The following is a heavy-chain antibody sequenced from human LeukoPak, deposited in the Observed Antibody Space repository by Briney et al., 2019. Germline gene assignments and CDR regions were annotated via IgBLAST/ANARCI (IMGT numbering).Heavy chain of an antibody. CDR2: IYYSGST. J-gene: IGHJ6*02. CDR1: GGSISSYY. Sequence: SETLSLTCTVSGGSISSYYWSWIRQPPGKGLEWIGYIYYSGSTNYNPSLKSRVTISVDTSKNQFSLKLSSVTAADTAVYYCARGPGRHYYYYGMDVWGQGTTVTVSS. CDR3: ARGPGRHYYYYGMDV. V-gene: IGHV4-59*12.